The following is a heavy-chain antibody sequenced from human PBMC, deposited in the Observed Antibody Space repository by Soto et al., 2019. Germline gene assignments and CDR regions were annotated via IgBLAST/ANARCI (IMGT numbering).Heavy chain of an antibody. J-gene: IGHJ6*02. D-gene: IGHD2-15*01. V-gene: IGHV5-51*01. Sequence: PGESLKISCKGSGYSFTNYWIGWVRQMPGKGLEWMGLIYAGDSDTRSSPSFQGQVTFSVDMSINAAYLQWTSLRASDTAIYYCARGYCSGGTCYSKRDFYYALDVWGQGTTVTVSS. CDR2: IYAGDSDT. CDR3: ARGYCSGGTCYSKRDFYYALDV. CDR1: GYSFTNYW.